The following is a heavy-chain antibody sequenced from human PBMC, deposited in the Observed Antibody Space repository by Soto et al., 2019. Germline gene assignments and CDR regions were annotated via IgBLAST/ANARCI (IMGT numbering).Heavy chain of an antibody. Sequence: ASVKVSCKASGYTFTNYAMHWVRQAPGQGLEWMGIINPSGGSTSYAQKFQGRVTMTRDTSTSTVYMELSSLRSEDTAVYYCATPGGSYSSSSSGMDVWGQGTTVTVSS. V-gene: IGHV1-46*01. D-gene: IGHD6-6*01. J-gene: IGHJ6*02. CDR3: ATPGGSYSSSSSGMDV. CDR2: INPSGGST. CDR1: GYTFTNYA.